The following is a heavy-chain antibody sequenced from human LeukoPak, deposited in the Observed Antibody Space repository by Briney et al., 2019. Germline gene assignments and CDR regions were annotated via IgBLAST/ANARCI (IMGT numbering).Heavy chain of an antibody. J-gene: IGHJ4*02. D-gene: IGHD3-9*01. CDR2: IYYSGST. V-gene: IGHV4-34*01. Sequence: SETLSLTCSVYGGSFSGYYWGWIRQPPGKGLEWIGSIYYSGSTYYNPSLKSRVTISVDTSKNQFSLKLSSVTAADTAVYYCARGEEDILTCYYRGGPFDYWGQGTLVTVSS. CDR1: GGSFSGYY. CDR3: ARGEEDILTCYYRGGPFDY.